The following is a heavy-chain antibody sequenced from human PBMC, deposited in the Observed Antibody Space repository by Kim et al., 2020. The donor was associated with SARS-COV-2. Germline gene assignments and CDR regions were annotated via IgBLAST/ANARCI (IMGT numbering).Heavy chain of an antibody. D-gene: IGHD1-26*01. Sequence: NPSLKSRVTISVDTSKNQFSLKLSSVTAADTAVYYCARVGIWSGSYYFDYWGQGTLVTVSS. CDR3: ARVGIWSGSYYFDY. J-gene: IGHJ4*02. V-gene: IGHV4-59*01.